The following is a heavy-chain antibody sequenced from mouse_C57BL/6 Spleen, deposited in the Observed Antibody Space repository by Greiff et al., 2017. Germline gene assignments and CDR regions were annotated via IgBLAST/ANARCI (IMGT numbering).Heavy chain of an antibody. J-gene: IGHJ2*01. Sequence: QVQLQQPGAELVKPGASVKLSCKASGYTFTSYWMQWVKQRPGQGLEWIGEIDPSDSYTNYNQKFKGKATLTVDTSSSTAYMQLSNLASEDSAVYYCARSGREGDYWGQGTTLTVSS. V-gene: IGHV1-50*01. D-gene: IGHD3-1*01. CDR3: ARSGREGDY. CDR2: IDPSDSYT. CDR1: GYTFTSYW.